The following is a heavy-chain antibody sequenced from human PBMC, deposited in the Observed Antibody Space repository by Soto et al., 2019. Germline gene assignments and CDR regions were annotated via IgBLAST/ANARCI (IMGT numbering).Heavy chain of an antibody. D-gene: IGHD3-10*01. Sequence: QVEVVQSGAEVKKPGASVKVSCETSGYTFSSYGTNRVRQAPGHGLEWMGWINNYSGNTKYAQRFQGRITMSTDTSTSTDYMEVRGLTYDDTAVYYCARTYYYGSGTHYRFDPWGQGTLVTVSS. V-gene: IGHV1-18*01. CDR1: GYTFSSYG. J-gene: IGHJ5*02. CDR2: INNYSGNT. CDR3: ARTYYYGSGTHYRFDP.